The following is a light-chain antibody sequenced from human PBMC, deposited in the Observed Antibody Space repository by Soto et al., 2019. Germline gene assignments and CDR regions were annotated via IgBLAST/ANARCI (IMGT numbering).Light chain of an antibody. CDR1: SSDVGGYDY. J-gene: IGLJ2*01. Sequence: QSALTQPASVSGSPGQSIAISCTGTSSDVGGYDYVSWYQQHPGKAPKLMIYDVTNRPSGFSNRFSGSKSGNTASLTISGLQAEDEAEYYCSSYIGSSALVVFGGGTKLTVL. CDR2: DVT. V-gene: IGLV2-14*03. CDR3: SSYIGSSALVV.